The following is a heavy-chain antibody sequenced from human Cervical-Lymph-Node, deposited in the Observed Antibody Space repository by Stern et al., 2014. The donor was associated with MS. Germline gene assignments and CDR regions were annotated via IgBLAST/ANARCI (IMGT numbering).Heavy chain of an antibody. J-gene: IGHJ6*02. V-gene: IGHV3-9*01. CDR2: ISWNSGSI. Sequence: EVQLVESGGGLVQPGRSLRLSCAGSRFNFDDYAMHWVRQAPGRGLEWVSSISWNSGSIVYAYSLKGRFTISRDNDKNSLYLQMDSLRGEDTAIYYCAKDISSGRWEAQYYYGMDVWGQGTTVTVSS. CDR1: RFNFDDYA. D-gene: IGHD6-19*01. CDR3: AKDISSGRWEAQYYYGMDV.